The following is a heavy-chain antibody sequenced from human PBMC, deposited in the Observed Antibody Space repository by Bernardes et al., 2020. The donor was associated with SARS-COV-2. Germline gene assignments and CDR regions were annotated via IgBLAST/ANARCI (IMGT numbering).Heavy chain of an antibody. J-gene: IGHJ4*02. V-gene: IGHV3-66*01. CDR2: PYISGST. Sequence: GGSLRLSCAASGLDVSSTHMSWVRQAPGKGLEWVSVPYISGSTYYADSVKGRFTISRDNSKNTLYLQMNTLRAEDTAIYYCARAMVRYYCDYWGQGTLVTVSS. CDR3: ARAMVRYYCDY. CDR1: GLDVSSTH. D-gene: IGHD3-22*01.